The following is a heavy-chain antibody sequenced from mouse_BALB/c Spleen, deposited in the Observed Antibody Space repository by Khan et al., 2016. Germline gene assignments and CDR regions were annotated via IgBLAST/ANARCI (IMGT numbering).Heavy chain of an antibody. J-gene: IGHJ3*01. CDR2: IDPANGNS. Sequence: VQLQQSGAELVKPGASVKLSCTASGFNIKDTYMHWVKQRPEQGLEWIGRIDPANGNSKYDPKFQGKAAITADTSSNTAYLQLSSLTSEDTGVCYCARGGNYVELGNWGQGTLVTVSA. D-gene: IGHD2-1*01. V-gene: IGHV14-3*02. CDR3: ARGGNYVELGN. CDR1: GFNIKDTY.